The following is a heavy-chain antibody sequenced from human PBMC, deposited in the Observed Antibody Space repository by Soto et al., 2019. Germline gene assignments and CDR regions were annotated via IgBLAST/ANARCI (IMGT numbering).Heavy chain of an antibody. J-gene: IGHJ4*02. CDR3: ARDGTLYDSSAYYYRY. Sequence: QVQLVQSGAEVKKPGSSVKVSCKASGGTFSRYTITWVRQAPGPGLEWMGGITPMFGTPNYAQKFQGRVTITADESTSTAYMELSSLKSEDTAMYYCARDGTLYDSSAYYYRYWGQGTLVTVAS. CDR2: ITPMFGTP. CDR1: GGTFSRYT. V-gene: IGHV1-69*01. D-gene: IGHD3-22*01.